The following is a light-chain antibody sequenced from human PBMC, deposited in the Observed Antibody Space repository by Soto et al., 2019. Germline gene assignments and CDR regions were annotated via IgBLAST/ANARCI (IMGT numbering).Light chain of an antibody. V-gene: IGKV1-39*01. J-gene: IGKJ1*01. Sequence: DIQMTQSPSSLSASVGDRVTITCRASHSIGSYLNWYWQKPGTAPKFLIYSPSSLQSGVPSRFVGSGSGTDFTLTISSLQPEDFATYYCQQSYSTPQTFGQGTKVDIK. CDR1: HSIGSY. CDR2: SPS. CDR3: QQSYSTPQT.